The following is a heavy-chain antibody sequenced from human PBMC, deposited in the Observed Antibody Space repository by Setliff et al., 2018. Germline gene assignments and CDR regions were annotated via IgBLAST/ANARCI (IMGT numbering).Heavy chain of an antibody. CDR3: ARAPGRQDYHYMEL. J-gene: IGHJ6*03. V-gene: IGHV4-59*11. Sequence: SETLSLTCTVSGASINNHYWAWIRQPPGKGLEWIGYVSHSGSTDYNPSLRSRDTVSVDTSRIHFSLKLRSVTAADTAVYYCARAPGRQDYHYMELWGKGTTVTV. D-gene: IGHD2-15*01. CDR2: VSHSGST. CDR1: GASINNHY.